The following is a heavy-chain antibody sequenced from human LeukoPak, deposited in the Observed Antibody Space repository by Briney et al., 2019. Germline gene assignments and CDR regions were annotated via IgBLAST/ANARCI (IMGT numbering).Heavy chain of an antibody. D-gene: IGHD3-9*01. Sequence: PPGGSLRLSCAASGFTVSSYFMSWVRQAPGKGLEWVSVIHSGGSTPYADSVKGRFTISRHNSKNTLYLQVNSLRAEDTAVYYCATALVSGKSNWFDPWGQGTLVTVSS. J-gene: IGHJ5*02. CDR3: ATALVSGKSNWFDP. CDR1: GFTVSSYF. V-gene: IGHV3-53*04. CDR2: IHSGGST.